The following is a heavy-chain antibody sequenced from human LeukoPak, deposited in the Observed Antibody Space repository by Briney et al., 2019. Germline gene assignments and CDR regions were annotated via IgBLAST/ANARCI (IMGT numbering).Heavy chain of an antibody. D-gene: IGHD6-13*01. CDR2: IKSDGST. Sequence: HAGGSLRLSCAASGFTFSSYWMHWVRQAPGKGLVWVSRIKSDGSTRYADSVKGRFTISRDNAKNSLSLQMNSLRAEDTAVYYCARIAYVSTWYIDYWGQGTLVTVSS. CDR3: ARIAYVSTWYIDY. CDR1: GFTFSSYW. J-gene: IGHJ4*02. V-gene: IGHV3-74*01.